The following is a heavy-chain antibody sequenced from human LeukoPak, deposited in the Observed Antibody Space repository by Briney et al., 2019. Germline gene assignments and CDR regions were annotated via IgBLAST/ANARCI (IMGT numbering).Heavy chain of an antibody. CDR1: GFTFSSYG. CDR2: ISYDGSNK. Sequence: GGSLRLSCAASGFTFSSYGMHWVRQAPGKGLEWVAVISYDGSNKYYADSVKGRFTISRDNSKNTLYLQMNSLRVEDTAVYYCAKDLLPSTVVTPCDYWGQGTLVTVSS. J-gene: IGHJ4*02. D-gene: IGHD4-23*01. V-gene: IGHV3-30*18. CDR3: AKDLLPSTVVTPCDY.